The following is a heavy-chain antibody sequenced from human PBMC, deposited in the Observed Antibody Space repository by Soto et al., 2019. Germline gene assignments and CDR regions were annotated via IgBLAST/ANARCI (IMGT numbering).Heavy chain of an antibody. V-gene: IGHV3-30*18. CDR3: AKESSGWYSY. CDR1: GFTFSSYG. CDR2: ISYDGSNK. Sequence: QVQLVESGGGVVQPGRSLRLSCAASGFTFSSYGMHWVRQAPGKGLEWVAVISYDGSNKYYADSVKGRFTISRDNSKNTLYLQMNSLRAEDTAVYYCAKESSGWYSYWGQGTLVTVSS. J-gene: IGHJ4*02. D-gene: IGHD6-19*01.